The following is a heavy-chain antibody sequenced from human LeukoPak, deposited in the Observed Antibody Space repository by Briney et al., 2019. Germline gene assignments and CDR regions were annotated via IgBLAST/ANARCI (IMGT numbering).Heavy chain of an antibody. CDR1: GGSISSSSYY. J-gene: IGHJ3*02. D-gene: IGHD1-26*01. V-gene: IGHV4-39*01. CDR2: IYYSGST. Sequence: NPSETLTLTCTVSGGSISSSSYYWGWIRQPPGKGLEWIGSIYYSGSTYYNPSLKSRVTISVDTSKNQFSLKLSSVTAADTAVYYCARRMKWELLPDDIWGQGTMVTVSS. CDR3: ARRMKWELLPDDI.